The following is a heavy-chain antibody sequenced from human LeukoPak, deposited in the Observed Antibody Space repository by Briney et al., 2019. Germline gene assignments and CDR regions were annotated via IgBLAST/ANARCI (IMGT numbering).Heavy chain of an antibody. Sequence: EASVKVSCKASGYPFTTHYMHWVRQAPGQGLEWMGIVNPTNTGTMYAQKFQGRATMTADPSTSTVYMVLGSLRSDDTAVYYCAGEGVLQAFDIWGQGTVVIVSS. CDR2: VNPTNTGT. J-gene: IGHJ3*02. V-gene: IGHV1-46*01. CDR3: AGEGVLQAFDI. D-gene: IGHD4-11*01. CDR1: GYPFTTHY.